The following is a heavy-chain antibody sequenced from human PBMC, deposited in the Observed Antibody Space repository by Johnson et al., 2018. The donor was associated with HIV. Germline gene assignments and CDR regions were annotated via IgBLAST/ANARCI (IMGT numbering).Heavy chain of an antibody. CDR3: TTRLNSGTYWGNYDFDV. D-gene: IGHD1-26*01. J-gene: IGHJ3*01. Sequence: VQLVESGGGLVTPGGSLRISCSASGLKFYNAWMTWVRQAPGKGLEWVGHIKRGVDGGTTDYSAPVKGRFTILRDDSKNILYLQMNKLKAEDTALYYCTTRLNSGTYWGNYDFDVWGQGTMVTVSS. CDR1: GLKFYNAW. CDR2: IKRGVDGGTT. V-gene: IGHV3-15*01.